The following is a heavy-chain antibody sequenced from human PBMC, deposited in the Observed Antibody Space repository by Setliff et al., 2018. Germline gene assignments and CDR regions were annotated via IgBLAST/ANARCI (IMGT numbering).Heavy chain of an antibody. CDR2: KSNRGDT. D-gene: IGHD3-22*01. J-gene: IGHJ2*01. V-gene: IGHV4-59*01. CDR3: ARAVDSSGYFPYWYFDL. Sequence: ESLRLSCAASGFIFKNYIMTWIRQSPGKGLEWIGYKSNRGDTNSNPSLRSRLTMSVDTSKSQFSLNLTSVTAADTAVYFCARAVDSSGYFPYWYFDLWGRGALVTVSS. CDR1: GFIFKNYI.